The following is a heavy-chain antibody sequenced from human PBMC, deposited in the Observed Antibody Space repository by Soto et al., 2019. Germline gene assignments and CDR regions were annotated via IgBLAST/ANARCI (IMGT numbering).Heavy chain of an antibody. CDR2: IWYDGSNK. CDR3: ARDRLEQYYYYGMDV. Sequence: GGSLRLSCAASGFTFSSYGMHWVRQAPGKGLEWVAVIWYDGSNKYYADSVKGRFTISRDNSKNTLYLQMNSLRAEDTAVYYCARDRLEQYYYYGMDVWGQGTTVTVS. V-gene: IGHV3-33*01. D-gene: IGHD1-1*01. J-gene: IGHJ6*02. CDR1: GFTFSSYG.